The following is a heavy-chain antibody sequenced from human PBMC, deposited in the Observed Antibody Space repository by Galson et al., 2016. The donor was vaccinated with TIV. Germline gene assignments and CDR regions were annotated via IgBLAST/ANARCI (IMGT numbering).Heavy chain of an antibody. J-gene: IGHJ6*02. D-gene: IGHD4-11*01. V-gene: IGHV3-23*01. Sequence: SLRLSCAASGFRISNYVMSWVRQAPGKGLAWVSSISGSGINTYYADSVKGRFTISRDNSKNMLYLLMNSLRAEDTALYYCATPYSSSSFSSYYALDVWGQGTTVTVSS. CDR2: ISGSGINT. CDR1: GFRISNYV. CDR3: ATPYSSSSFSSYYALDV.